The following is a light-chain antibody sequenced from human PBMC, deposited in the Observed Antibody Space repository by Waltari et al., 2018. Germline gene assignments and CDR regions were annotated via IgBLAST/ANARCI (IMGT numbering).Light chain of an antibody. J-gene: IGKJ3*01. Sequence: EIVMTQSPATLSVSPGERATLSCRASQSVRSNLAWYQQKPGQAPRLLIYGASTRATGIPARFSGSGSGTDFTLTISSLQSEDFAVYYCQQYNNWPPVFTFGPGTKVDTK. CDR1: QSVRSN. CDR2: GAS. V-gene: IGKV3-15*01. CDR3: QQYNNWPPVFT.